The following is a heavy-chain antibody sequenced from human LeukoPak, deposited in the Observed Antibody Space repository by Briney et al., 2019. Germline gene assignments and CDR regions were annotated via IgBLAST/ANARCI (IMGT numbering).Heavy chain of an antibody. CDR1: GFVLSNYG. Sequence: PGGSLRLSCAASGFVLSNYGMHWVRQAPGKGLEWVAFIRYDGSNKYYADAVKGRFTISRENAKNSLYLQMNSLRAEDTAVYYCAREKDYYGSGSYPLTNDYGGQGTLVTVYS. CDR3: AREKDYYGSGSYPLTNDY. J-gene: IGHJ4*02. V-gene: IGHV3-30*02. D-gene: IGHD3-10*01. CDR2: IRYDGSNK.